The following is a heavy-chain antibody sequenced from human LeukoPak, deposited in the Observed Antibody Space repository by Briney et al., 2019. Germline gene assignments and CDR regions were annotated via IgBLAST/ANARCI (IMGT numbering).Heavy chain of an antibody. CDR1: GYTFTSYY. Sequence: ASVKVSCKASGYTFTSYYMHWVRQAPGQGLEWRGIINPSGGSTIYAKKFQGRVTMTRDTSTSTVYMELSSLRSEDTAVYYCARDGVRDGYKYWYCDLWGRGTLVTVSS. J-gene: IGHJ2*01. CDR3: ARDGVRDGYKYWYCDL. CDR2: INPSGGST. D-gene: IGHD5-24*01. V-gene: IGHV1-46*01.